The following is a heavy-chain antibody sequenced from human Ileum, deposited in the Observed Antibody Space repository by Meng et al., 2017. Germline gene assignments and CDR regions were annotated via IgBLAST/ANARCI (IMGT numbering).Heavy chain of an antibody. CDR3: ARAIEVAGTGGYY. D-gene: IGHD6-19*01. Sequence: VVGAGEVVVQPGGSLRLSWSASGFTFRSYWMHWVRQAPGKGLVWVSRINSDGSSTNYADSVKGRFTISRDNAKNTLHLQMNSLRAEDTAVYYCARAIEVAGTGGYYWGQGTLVTVSS. CDR1: GFTFRSYW. J-gene: IGHJ4*02. CDR2: INSDGSST. V-gene: IGHV3-74*01.